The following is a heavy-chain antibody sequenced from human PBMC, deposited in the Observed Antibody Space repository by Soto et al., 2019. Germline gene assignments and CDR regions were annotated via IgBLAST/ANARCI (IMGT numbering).Heavy chain of an antibody. J-gene: IGHJ3*01. V-gene: IGHV4-59*01. Sequence: PSETLSLTCTVSGGSISSYYWIWIRQPPGKGLEWIGYIYYSGSTNYNPSLKSRVTISVDTSKNQFSLKLSSVTAADTAVYYCARVHYGGNSDWGQGTMVTVSS. CDR2: IYYSGST. CDR1: GGSISSYY. D-gene: IGHD4-17*01. CDR3: ARVHYGGNSD.